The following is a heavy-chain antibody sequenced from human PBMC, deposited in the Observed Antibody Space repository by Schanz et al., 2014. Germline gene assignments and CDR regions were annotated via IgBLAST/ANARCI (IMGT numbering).Heavy chain of an antibody. V-gene: IGHV3-23*01. CDR2: INGNGGIT. CDR3: ARDGDFDY. CDR1: GFTFSSYA. Sequence: EAQLLESGGGLVQPGGSLRLSCAGSGFTFSSYAMSWVRQTPGKGLEWVSAINGNGGITYYADPVKGRFTISRDNSKNTLYLQMKSLRVEDTAVYYCARDGDFDYWGQGTLVTVSS. J-gene: IGHJ4*02.